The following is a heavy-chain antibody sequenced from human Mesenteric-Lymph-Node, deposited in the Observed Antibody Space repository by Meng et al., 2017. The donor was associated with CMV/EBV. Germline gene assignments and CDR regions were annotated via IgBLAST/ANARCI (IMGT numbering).Heavy chain of an antibody. V-gene: IGHV4-34*01. Sequence: SETLSLTCAVYGGSFSGYYWSWIRQPPGKGLEWIGTIYYSGSTYYNPSLKSRVTISVDTSKNQFSLKLSSVTAADTAVYYCARNYYYYYGMDVWGQGTTVTVSS. CDR1: GGSFSGYY. J-gene: IGHJ6*02. CDR3: ARNYYYYYGMDV. CDR2: IYYSGST.